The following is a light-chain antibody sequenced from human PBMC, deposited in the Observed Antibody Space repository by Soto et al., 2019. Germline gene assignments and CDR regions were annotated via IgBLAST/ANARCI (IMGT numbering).Light chain of an antibody. CDR2: EVT. V-gene: IGLV2-23*02. CDR1: NSNVGNYNL. Sequence: QSALAQPASVSGSPGQSITISCTGTNSNVGNYNLVSWYQQHPGRAPKLLIYEVTKRPSGVSNRFSASKSGNTASLTISGLQAEDGADYYCCSYEGRSDYVFGTGTKVTVL. J-gene: IGLJ1*01. CDR3: CSYEGRSDYV.